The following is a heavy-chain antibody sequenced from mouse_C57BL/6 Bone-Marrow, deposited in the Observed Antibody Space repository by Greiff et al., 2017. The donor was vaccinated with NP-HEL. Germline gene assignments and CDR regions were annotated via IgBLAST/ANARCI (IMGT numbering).Heavy chain of an antibody. CDR2: INYDGSST. J-gene: IGHJ3*01. CDR3: ARAGGNYLPWFAY. Sequence: EVMLVESEGGLVQPGRSMKLSCTASGFTFTDYYMAWVRQVPEKGLEWVANINYDGSSTYYLDSLKSRFIISRDNAKNILYLQMSSLKSEDTATYYCARAGGNYLPWFAYWGQGTLVTVSA. D-gene: IGHD2-1*01. CDR1: GFTFTDYY. V-gene: IGHV5-16*01.